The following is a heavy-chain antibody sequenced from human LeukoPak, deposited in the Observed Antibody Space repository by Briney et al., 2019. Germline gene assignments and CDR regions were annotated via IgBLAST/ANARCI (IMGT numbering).Heavy chain of an antibody. CDR2: INHDGSAT. CDR3: VREGAPIAAVGNCFDY. J-gene: IGHJ4*02. D-gene: IGHD6-13*01. CDR1: GFAFSGYW. V-gene: IGHV3-74*01. Sequence: GESLRLSCAASGFAFSGYWMHWVRQAPGRALVCVSRINHDGSATIYADSVKGRFTFSRDNAKNTLHLPMNSLRVEGTAVYYCVREGAPIAAVGNCFDYWGQGTLVTVSS.